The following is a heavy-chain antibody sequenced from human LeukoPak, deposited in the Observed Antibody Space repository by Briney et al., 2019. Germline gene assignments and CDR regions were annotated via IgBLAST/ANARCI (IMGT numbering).Heavy chain of an antibody. CDR3: ARGQLFDY. V-gene: IGHV1-24*01. CDR1: GYTLTELS. Sequence: ASVKVSCKVSGYTLTELSMHWVRQAPGKGLEWMGGFDPEDGETIYAQKFQGRVTMTRNTSISTAYMELSSLRSEDTAVYYCARGQLFDYWGQGTLVTVSS. CDR2: FDPEDGET. J-gene: IGHJ4*02. D-gene: IGHD2-2*01.